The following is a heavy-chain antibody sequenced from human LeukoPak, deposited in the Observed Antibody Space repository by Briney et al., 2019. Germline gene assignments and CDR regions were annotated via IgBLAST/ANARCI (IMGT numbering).Heavy chain of an antibody. Sequence: GGSLRLSCAASGFMFSSHGMNWVRQAPGKGLEWVANIKQDGSEKYYVDSVKGRFTISRDNAKNSLYLQMNSLRAEDTAVYYCARVDLYDFWSGYLSQDYYYYGMDVWGQGTTVTVSS. V-gene: IGHV3-7*01. CDR1: GFMFSSHG. J-gene: IGHJ6*02. D-gene: IGHD3-3*01. CDR3: ARVDLYDFWSGYLSQDYYYYGMDV. CDR2: IKQDGSEK.